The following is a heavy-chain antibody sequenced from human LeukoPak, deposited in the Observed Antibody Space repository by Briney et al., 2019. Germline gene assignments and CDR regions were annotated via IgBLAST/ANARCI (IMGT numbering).Heavy chain of an antibody. CDR1: GFTVSSYY. CDR2: IYSGGST. V-gene: IGHV3-53*04. J-gene: IGHJ4*02. CDR3: AGGEAVTDFDY. Sequence: GGSLRLSCAASGFTVSSYYMSWVRQAPGKGLEWVSVIYSGGSTYYTDSVKGRFTISRHNSKNTLYLQMNSLRAEDTAVYYCAGGEAVTDFDYWGQGTLVTVSS. D-gene: IGHD4-17*01.